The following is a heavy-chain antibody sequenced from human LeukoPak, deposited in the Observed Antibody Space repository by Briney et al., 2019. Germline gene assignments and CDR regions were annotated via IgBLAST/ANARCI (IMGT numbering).Heavy chain of an antibody. V-gene: IGHV3-21*01. CDR3: ARVDLLRGLTSAGFDY. CDR1: GFTVSSNY. CDR2: ISTSSVYI. J-gene: IGHJ4*02. D-gene: IGHD2/OR15-2a*01. Sequence: PGGSLRLSCAASGFTVSSNYMSWVRQAPGKGLEWVSFISTSSVYIYYADSLKGRFTISRDNAKNSLYLQMNSLRAEDTAVYYCARVDLLRGLTSAGFDYWGQGTLVTVSS.